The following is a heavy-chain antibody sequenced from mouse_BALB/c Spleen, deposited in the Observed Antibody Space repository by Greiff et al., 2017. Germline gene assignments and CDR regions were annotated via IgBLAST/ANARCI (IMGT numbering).Heavy chain of an antibody. V-gene: IGHV2-9-2*01. CDR3: VRGFAY. J-gene: IGHJ3*01. CDR1: GFSLTSYD. Sequence: VQGVESGPGLVAPSQSLSITCTVSGFSLTSYDISWIRQPPGKGLEWLGVIWTGGGTNYNSAFMSRLSISKDNSKSQVFLKMNSLQTDDTAIYYCVRGFAYWGQGTLVTVSA. CDR2: IWTGGGT.